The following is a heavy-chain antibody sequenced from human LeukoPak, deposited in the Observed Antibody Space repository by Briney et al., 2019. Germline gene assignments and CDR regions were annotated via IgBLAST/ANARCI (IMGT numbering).Heavy chain of an antibody. CDR2: IYTSGST. CDR3: ARDYYDSSGYYYSYYGMDV. V-gene: IGHV4-61*02. CDR1: GGSISSGSYY. D-gene: IGHD3-22*01. Sequence: SETLSLTCTVSGGSISSGSYYWSWIRQPAGKGLEWIGRIYTSGSTNYNPSLKSRVTISVDTSKNQFSLKLSSVTAADTAVYYCARDYYDSSGYYYSYYGMDVWGQGTTVTVSS. J-gene: IGHJ6*02.